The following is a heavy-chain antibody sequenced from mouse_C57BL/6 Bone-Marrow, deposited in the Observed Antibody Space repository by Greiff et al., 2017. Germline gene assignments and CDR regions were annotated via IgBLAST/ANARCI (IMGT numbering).Heavy chain of an antibody. Sequence: QVQLQQPGAELVKPGASVKMSCKASGYTFTSSWITWVKQRPGQGLEWIGDIYPGSGSTNYNEKFKSKATLTVDTSSSTAYMQLSSLTSEDSAVYYCARSGTTVVAHYAMDYWGQGTSVTVSS. CDR1: GYTFTSSW. V-gene: IGHV1-55*01. CDR2: IYPGSGST. J-gene: IGHJ4*01. D-gene: IGHD1-1*01. CDR3: ARSGTTVVAHYAMDY.